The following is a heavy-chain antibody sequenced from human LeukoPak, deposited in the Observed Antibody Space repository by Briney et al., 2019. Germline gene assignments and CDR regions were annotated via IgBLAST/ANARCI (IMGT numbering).Heavy chain of an antibody. J-gene: IGHJ4*02. CDR1: GYSFTNYW. CDR2: INPGDTNI. CDR3: ARPRRAERDEDF. V-gene: IGHV5-51*01. D-gene: IGHD1-1*01. Sequence: GESLKISCKASGYSFTNYWIGWVRQMPGKGLEWMGMINPGDTNIAYSPSFQGQVTISADRSISTAYLQWSSLKASDTAMYYCARPRRAERDEDFWGQGTLVPVSS.